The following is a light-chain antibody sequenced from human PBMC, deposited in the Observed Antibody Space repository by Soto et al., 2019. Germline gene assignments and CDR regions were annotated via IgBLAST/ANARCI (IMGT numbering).Light chain of an antibody. CDR2: DVS. CDR3: SSYTSSSIVV. J-gene: IGLJ2*01. V-gene: IGLV2-14*01. Sequence: QSVLTQPASVSGSPGQSITISCTGTSSDVGGYNYVSWYQQHPGKAPKLMIYDVSNRPSGVSNRFSGSKSGNTASLTISGLQAEDEADYYCSSYTSSSIVVFGGGTKLTLL. CDR1: SSDVGGYNY.